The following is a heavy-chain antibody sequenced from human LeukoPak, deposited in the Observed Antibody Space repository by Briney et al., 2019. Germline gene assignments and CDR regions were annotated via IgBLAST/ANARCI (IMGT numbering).Heavy chain of an antibody. V-gene: IGHV4-59*01. D-gene: IGHD6-13*01. Sequence: PSETLSLTCTVSGGSISSYYWSWIRQPPGKGLEWIGYIYYSGSTNYNPSLKSRVTISVDTSKNQFSLKLSSVTAVDTAVYYCARLLDSSSWSDAFDIWGQGTMVTVSS. CDR2: IYYSGST. CDR3: ARLLDSSSWSDAFDI. J-gene: IGHJ3*02. CDR1: GGSISSYY.